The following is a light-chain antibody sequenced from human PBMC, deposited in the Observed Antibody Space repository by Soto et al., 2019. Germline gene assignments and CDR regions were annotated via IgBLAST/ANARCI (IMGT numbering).Light chain of an antibody. CDR3: LQYNNWWT. CDR1: QSVTSS. Sequence: EILLTQSPGTLSLSPGERATLSCRASQSVTSSLAWYQQKPGRSPRLLIYGASTRATGIPARFSGSGSGTEFTLTISSLQSEDVAVYYCLQYNNWWTFGQGTKVDIK. CDR2: GAS. J-gene: IGKJ1*01. V-gene: IGKV3-15*01.